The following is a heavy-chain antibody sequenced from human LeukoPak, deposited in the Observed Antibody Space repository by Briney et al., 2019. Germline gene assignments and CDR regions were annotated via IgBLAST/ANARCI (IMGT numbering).Heavy chain of an antibody. J-gene: IGHJ3*01. V-gene: IGHV4-61*02. D-gene: IGHD4-17*01. CDR2: IYTSGST. CDR3: ARVPPDYNDLHDALDL. CDR1: GGSISSGSYY. Sequence: SQTLSLTCTVSGGSISSGSYYWSWIRQPAGKGLEWIGRIYTSGSTNCNPSLKSRVTISVDTSKNQFSLKLSSVTAADTAVYYCARVPPDYNDLHDALDLWGQGTVVTVSS.